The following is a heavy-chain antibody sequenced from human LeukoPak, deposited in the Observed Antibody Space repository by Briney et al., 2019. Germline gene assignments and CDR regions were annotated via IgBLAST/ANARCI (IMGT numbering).Heavy chain of an antibody. V-gene: IGHV3-20*04. Sequence: GGSLRLSCAASGFTFDDYGMSWVRQAPGKGLEWVSGINWNGGSTGYADSVKGRFTISRDNAKNSLYLQMTSLRAEDTALYYCARASTTVTTGWFDPWGQGTLVTVSS. CDR2: INWNGGST. CDR3: ARASTTVTTGWFDP. CDR1: GFTFDDYG. J-gene: IGHJ5*02. D-gene: IGHD4-17*01.